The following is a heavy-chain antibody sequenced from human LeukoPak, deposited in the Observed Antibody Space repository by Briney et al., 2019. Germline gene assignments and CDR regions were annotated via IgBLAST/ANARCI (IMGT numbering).Heavy chain of an antibody. CDR2: IIPIFGTA. J-gene: IGHJ4*02. V-gene: IGHV1-69*13. CDR1: GYTFTGYY. CDR3: ARVGYAGY. D-gene: IGHD5-12*01. Sequence: ASVKVSCKASGYTFTGYYMHWVRQAPGQGLEWMGGIIPIFGTANCAQKFQGRVTITADESTSTAYMELSSLRSEDTAVYYCARVGYAGYWGQGTLVTVSS.